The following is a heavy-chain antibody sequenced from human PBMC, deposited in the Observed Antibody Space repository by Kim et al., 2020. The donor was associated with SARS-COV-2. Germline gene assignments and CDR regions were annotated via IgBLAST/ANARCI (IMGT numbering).Heavy chain of an antibody. V-gene: IGHV3-15*01. CDR1: GFTFSNAW. CDR3: TTDLSTFVQLERRYGDY. Sequence: GGSLRLSCAASGFTFSNAWMSWVRQAPGKGLEWVGRIKSKTDGGTTDYAAPVKGRFTISRDDSKNTLYLQMNSLKTEDTAVYYCTTDLSTFVQLERRYGDYWGQGTLVTVSS. CDR2: IKSKTDGGTT. D-gene: IGHD1-1*01. J-gene: IGHJ4*02.